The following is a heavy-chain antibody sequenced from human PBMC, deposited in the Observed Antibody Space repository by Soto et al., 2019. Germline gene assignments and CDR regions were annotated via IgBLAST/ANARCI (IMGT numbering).Heavy chain of an antibody. Sequence: GGSLRLSCAASGFTFSSYWMHWVRQAPGKGLVWVSRINSDGTTSSDADSVKGRFTISRDNAKNTLYLQMNSLRAEDTAVYYCARFGTYYDSSGFLYWGRGTLVTVSS. J-gene: IGHJ4*02. CDR3: ARFGTYYDSSGFLY. CDR1: GFTFSSYW. D-gene: IGHD3-22*01. CDR2: INSDGTTS. V-gene: IGHV3-74*01.